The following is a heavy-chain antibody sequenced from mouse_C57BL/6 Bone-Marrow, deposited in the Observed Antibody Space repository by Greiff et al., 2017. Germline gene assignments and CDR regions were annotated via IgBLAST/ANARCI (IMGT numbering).Heavy chain of an antibody. CDR3: ARNYYGSSSFV. J-gene: IGHJ1*03. CDR2: IYPRSGNT. CDR1: GYTFTSYG. V-gene: IGHV1-81*01. D-gene: IGHD1-1*01. Sequence: VQLQQSGAELARPGASVKLSCKASGYTFTSYGISWVKQRPGQGLEWIGEIYPRSGNTYYNEKFKGKATLTADKSSSTAYMELRSLTSEDAAVYFCARNYYGSSSFVWGTGTTVTVSS.